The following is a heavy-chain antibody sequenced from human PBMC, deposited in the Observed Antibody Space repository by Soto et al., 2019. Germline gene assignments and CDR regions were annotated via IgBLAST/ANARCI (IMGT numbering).Heavy chain of an antibody. J-gene: IGHJ2*01. CDR1: GGSFSGYY. CDR2: INHSGST. CDR3: ARGRGDGYNQHWYFDL. Sequence: QVHLQQWGAGLLKPSETLSLTCAVYGGSFSGYYWSWIRQPPGKGLEWIGEINHSGSTNYNPSLKSRGSISVGTYNNQFSLKLSSVTAADTAVYYCARGRGDGYNQHWYFDLWGRGTLVTVSS. D-gene: IGHD3-10*01. V-gene: IGHV4-34*01.